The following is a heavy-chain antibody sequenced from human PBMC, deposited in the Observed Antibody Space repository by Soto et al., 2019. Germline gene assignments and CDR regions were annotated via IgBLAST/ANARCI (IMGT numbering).Heavy chain of an antibody. V-gene: IGHV3-7*01. CDR3: ARPVTSLVGTSGFDC. CDR2: IKRDGSEK. CDR1: GFSLSSYW. D-gene: IGHD3-10*01. Sequence: EVQLVESGGGLVQPGGSLGLSCVVSGFSLSSYWMSWVRQVPGKGLEWVASIKRDGSEKKYVDSVKGRFTISRDTGKNSLYLQMSILSAQDTGIYFCARPVTSLVGTSGFDCWGQGTLVTISS. J-gene: IGHJ4*02.